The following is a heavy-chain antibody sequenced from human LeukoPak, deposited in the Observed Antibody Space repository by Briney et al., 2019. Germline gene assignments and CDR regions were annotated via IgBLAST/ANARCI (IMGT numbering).Heavy chain of an antibody. CDR1: GFTFNTFS. D-gene: IGHD6-19*01. CDR3: ARVGVADSFDY. CDR2: IYSGGST. V-gene: IGHV3-53*01. Sequence: PGGSLRLSCTPSGFTFNTFSMNWVRQAPGKGLEWVSVIYSGGSTYYADSVKGRFTISRDNSKNTLYLQMNSLRAEDTAVYYCARVGVADSFDYWGQGTLVTVSS. J-gene: IGHJ4*02.